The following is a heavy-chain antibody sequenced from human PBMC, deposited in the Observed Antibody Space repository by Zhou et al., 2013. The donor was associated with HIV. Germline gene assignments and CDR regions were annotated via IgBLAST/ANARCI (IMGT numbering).Heavy chain of an antibody. J-gene: IGHJ4*02. V-gene: IGHV1-69*05. CDR2: IIPIFGTA. D-gene: IGHD1-26*01. CDR1: GGTFSSYA. CDR3: ARSVSSPYSGSYQRSFDY. Sequence: QVQLVQSGAEVKKPGSSVKVSCKASGGTFSSYAINWVRQAPGQGLEWMGGIIPIFGTANYAQKFQGRVTITTDESTSTAYMELSSLRSEDTAVYYCARSVSSPYSGSYQRSFDYWGQGTLVTVSS.